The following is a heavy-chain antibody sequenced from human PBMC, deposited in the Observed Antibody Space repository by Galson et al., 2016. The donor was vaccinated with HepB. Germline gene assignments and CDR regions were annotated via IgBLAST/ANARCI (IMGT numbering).Heavy chain of an antibody. CDR1: GASISNFC. V-gene: IGHV4-59*12. J-gene: IGHJ3*02. CDR3: ARDRADLSTDYSLHYAFDI. D-gene: IGHD3-9*01. CDR2: ILHTGTA. Sequence: SETLSLTCTVSGASISNFCWSWIRQAPGKGLEWIGYILHTGTAKYNPSLESRVTISLDTSKRQVSLRLTSVTAADTAVYYCARDRADLSTDYSLHYAFDIWGPGTMVTVSS.